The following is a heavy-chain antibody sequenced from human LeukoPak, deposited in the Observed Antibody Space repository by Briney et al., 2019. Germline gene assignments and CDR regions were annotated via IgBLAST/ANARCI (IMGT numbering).Heavy chain of an antibody. CDR1: GFTFSSFA. V-gene: IGHV3-23*01. CDR2: ITSSQGRA. J-gene: IGHJ1*01. CDR3: AKDLAVAGV. Sequence: GGSLRLSCAASGFTFSSFAMSGVRQAPGRGVEGVASITSSQGRAYTTDSVKGRFTISRDNSKNTLSLQMNSLRADDTAVYYCAKDLAVAGVWGEDTGVTVSS. D-gene: IGHD6-19*01.